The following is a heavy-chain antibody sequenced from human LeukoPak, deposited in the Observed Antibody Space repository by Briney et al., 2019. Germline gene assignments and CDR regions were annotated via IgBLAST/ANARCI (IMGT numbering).Heavy chain of an antibody. CDR1: GYTFTGYY. V-gene: IGHV1-2*02. CDR2: INPNSGVT. J-gene: IGHJ4*02. Sequence: GASVKVSCKASGYTFTGYYMHWVRQAPGQGLEWMGWINPNSGVTNYAQKLQGRVTMTRDTSINTAYMELSRLRSDDTAVYYCAGGIMVTRFDYWGQGTLVTVSS. D-gene: IGHD2-21*02. CDR3: AGGIMVTRFDY.